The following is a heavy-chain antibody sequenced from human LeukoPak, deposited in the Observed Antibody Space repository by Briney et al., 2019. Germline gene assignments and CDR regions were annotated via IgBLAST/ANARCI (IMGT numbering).Heavy chain of an antibody. D-gene: IGHD2-15*01. CDR2: IYPGDSDT. V-gene: IGHV5-51*01. Sequence: GESLKISCKASRYTFDTYWIGWVRQMPGKGLEWMGIIYPGDSDTRYSPSFQGQVTISADKSISTAYLQWSSLEASDAAMYYCARYSRDYSDYYFDYWGQGTLVTVSS. CDR3: ARYSRDYSDYYFDY. J-gene: IGHJ4*02. CDR1: RYTFDTYW.